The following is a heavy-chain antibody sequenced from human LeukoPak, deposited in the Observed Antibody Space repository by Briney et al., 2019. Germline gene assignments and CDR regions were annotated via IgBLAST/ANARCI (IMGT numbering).Heavy chain of an antibody. V-gene: IGHV3-30*02. CDR2: IRYDGSNK. Sequence: PGGSLRLSCAASGFTFSSYSMNWVRQAPGKGLEWVAFIRYDGSNKYYADSVKGRFTISRDNSKNTLYLQMNSLRAEDTAVYYCAKNGVRGNDYYYYMDVWGKGTTVTVSS. J-gene: IGHJ6*03. CDR3: AKNGVRGNDYYYYMDV. CDR1: GFTFSSYS. D-gene: IGHD3-10*01.